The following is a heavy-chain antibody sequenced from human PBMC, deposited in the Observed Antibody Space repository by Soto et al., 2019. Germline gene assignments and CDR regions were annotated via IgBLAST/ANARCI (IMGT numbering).Heavy chain of an antibody. Sequence: QVQLQQWGAGLLKPSETLSLTCAVYGGSFSGYYWSWIRQPPGKGLVWIREINHSGSTNYNPSLKSRVPISVDTTNNQSSLKLSSVTATDTAVYYCARGLTQSRCELLVWFDPWGQGTLVTVSS. CDR1: GGSFSGYY. CDR3: ARGLTQSRCELLVWFDP. V-gene: IGHV4-34*01. CDR2: INHSGST. D-gene: IGHD1-26*01. J-gene: IGHJ5*02.